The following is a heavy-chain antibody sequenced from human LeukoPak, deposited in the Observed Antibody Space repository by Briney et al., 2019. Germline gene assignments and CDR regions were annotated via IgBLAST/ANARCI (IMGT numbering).Heavy chain of an antibody. J-gene: IGHJ4*02. CDR1: GFTFSSYG. Sequence: PGRSLRLSCAASGFTFSSYGMHWVRQAPGKGLEWVAVISYDGSNKYYADSVKGRFTISRDNSKNTLYLQMNSLRAEDTAVYYCAKGSQWWGQGTLVTVSS. CDR2: ISYDGSNK. CDR3: AKGSQW. V-gene: IGHV3-30*18. D-gene: IGHD6-19*01.